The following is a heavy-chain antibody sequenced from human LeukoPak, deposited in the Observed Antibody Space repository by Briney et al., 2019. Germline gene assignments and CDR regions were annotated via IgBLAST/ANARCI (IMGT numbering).Heavy chain of an antibody. CDR3: ARGRRAVAGPVDY. D-gene: IGHD6-19*01. CDR2: INHSGST. CDR1: GGSFSGYY. V-gene: IGHV4-34*01. Sequence: SETLSLTCAVYGGSFSGYYWSWIRQPPGKGLEWIGEINHSGSTNYNPSLKSRVTISVDTSKNQFSLKLSSVTAADTAVYYCARGRRAVAGPVDYCGQGTLVTVSS. J-gene: IGHJ4*02.